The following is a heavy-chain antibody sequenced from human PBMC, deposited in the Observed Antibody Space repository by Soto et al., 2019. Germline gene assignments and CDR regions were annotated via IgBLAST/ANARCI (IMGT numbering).Heavy chain of an antibody. V-gene: IGHV4-59*08. CDR2: IYYSGST. CDR1: GGSISSYY. Sequence: SETLSLTCTVSGGSISSYYWSWIRQPPGKGLEWIGYIYYSGSTNYNPSLKSRVTISVDTSKNQFSLKLSSVTAADTAVYYCARLNCGDYAQNSYMDVWGKGTTVTVSS. D-gene: IGHD4-17*01. CDR3: ARLNCGDYAQNSYMDV. J-gene: IGHJ6*03.